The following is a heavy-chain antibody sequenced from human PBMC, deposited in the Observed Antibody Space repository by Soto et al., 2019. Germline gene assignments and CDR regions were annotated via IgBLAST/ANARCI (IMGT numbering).Heavy chain of an antibody. CDR3: TLDDVHCIGGTCYGIAMDI. Sequence: EVQLVQSGGGVVQPGGSLSLSCAVSGFTVSSKYMSWVRQAPGKGLEWVSVINRGGSISYAESLKCRFTISRDNSDNTLYLQRSPPSVEDTGVYYCTLDDVHCIGGTCYGIAMDIWGKGTTVTVSS. J-gene: IGHJ6*03. CDR1: GFTVSSKY. V-gene: IGHV3-66*01. CDR2: INRGGSI. D-gene: IGHD2-15*01.